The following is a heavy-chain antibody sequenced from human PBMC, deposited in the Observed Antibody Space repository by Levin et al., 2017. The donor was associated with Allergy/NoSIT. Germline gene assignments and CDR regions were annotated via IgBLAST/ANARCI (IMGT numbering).Heavy chain of an antibody. Sequence: ASVKVSCKASGYTFTSYGISWVRQAPGQGLEWMGWISAYNGNTNYAQKLQGRVTMTTDTSTSTAYMELRSLRSDDTAVYYCARDLPRKITRNYYYGSGSKRYDAFDSWGQGTMVTVSS. J-gene: IGHJ3*02. V-gene: IGHV1-18*01. D-gene: IGHD3-10*01. CDR2: ISAYNGNT. CDR1: GYTFTSYG. CDR3: ARDLPRKITRNYYYGSGSKRYDAFDS.